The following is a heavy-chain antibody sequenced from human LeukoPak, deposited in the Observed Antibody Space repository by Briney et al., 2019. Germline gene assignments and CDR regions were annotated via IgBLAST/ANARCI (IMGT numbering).Heavy chain of an antibody. D-gene: IGHD2/OR15-2a*01. Sequence: RGSLRLSCAASGFTFSSYSMNWVRQAPGKGLEWVSSISSSSSYIYYADSVKGRFTISRDNAKNSLYLQMSSLRAEDTAVYYCARGPPRGNNWFDPWGQGTLVTVSS. V-gene: IGHV3-21*01. CDR3: ARGPPRGNNWFDP. CDR1: GFTFSSYS. CDR2: ISSSSSYI. J-gene: IGHJ5*02.